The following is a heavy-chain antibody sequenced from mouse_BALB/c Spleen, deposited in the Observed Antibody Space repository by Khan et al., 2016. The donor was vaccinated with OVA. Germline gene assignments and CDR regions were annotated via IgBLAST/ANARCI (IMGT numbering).Heavy chain of an antibody. V-gene: IGHV2-9*02. CDR2: IWASGST. D-gene: IGHD1-1*01. Sequence: QVQLQQSGPGLVAPSQTLSITCTVSGFSLTSYGVHWVRQPPGKGLEWLGVIWASGSTNHNSALMSRLSISKDNSKSQVFLKMNSLQTDDTAMYYCARAFYYGAWFAYWGQGTLVTVSA. J-gene: IGHJ3*01. CDR1: GFSLTSYG. CDR3: ARAFYYGAWFAY.